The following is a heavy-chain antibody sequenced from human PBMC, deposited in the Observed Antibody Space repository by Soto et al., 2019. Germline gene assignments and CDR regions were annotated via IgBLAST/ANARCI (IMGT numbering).Heavy chain of an antibody. V-gene: IGHV3-30-3*01. J-gene: IGHJ3*01. CDR3: ARDLRGLRWSDGFGV. CDR2: ISYDGSNK. D-gene: IGHD4-17*01. Sequence: PGGSLRLSCAASGFTFSSYAMHWVRQAPGKGLEWVAVISYDGSNKYADSVKGRFTISRDNSNNTLYLQMSSLRAEDTAVFYCARDLRGLRWSDGFGVWGQGTMVTVSS. CDR1: GFTFSSYA.